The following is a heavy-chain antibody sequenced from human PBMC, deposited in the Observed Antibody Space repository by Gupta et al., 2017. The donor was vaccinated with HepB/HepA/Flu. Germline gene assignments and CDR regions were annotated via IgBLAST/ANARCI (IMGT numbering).Heavy chain of an antibody. CDR3: ARGYSTSWTYYFDY. V-gene: IGHV4-59*08. CDR1: GGSISLYY. Sequence: QVQLQESGPGLVKPSETLSLTYTVSGGSISLYYWSWIRQPPGKGLEWIGHIYYCGSTNYNPSLKSRVAISVDTSKNQFSLKLSSVTAADTAVYYCARGYSTSWTYYFDYWGQGSLVTVSS. CDR2: IYYCGST. D-gene: IGHD6-13*01. J-gene: IGHJ4*02.